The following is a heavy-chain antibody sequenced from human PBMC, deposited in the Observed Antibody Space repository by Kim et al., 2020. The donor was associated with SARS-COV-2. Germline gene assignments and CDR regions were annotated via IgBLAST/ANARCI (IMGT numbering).Heavy chain of an antibody. CDR1: GFTFSDVC. V-gene: IGHV3-15*01. D-gene: IGHD3-22*01. CDR2: VKSKTDGEKK. J-gene: IGHJ4*02. Sequence: GGSLRLSCAASGFTFSDVCMRWVRQAPGKGLEWVARVKSKTDGEKKDYAAPVQGRFTISRDDSENTVYLHMNSLKPEDTAVYYCATDYLPYYGMSDYYFVYWGQGTLVTVSS. CDR3: ATDYLPYYGMSDYYFVY.